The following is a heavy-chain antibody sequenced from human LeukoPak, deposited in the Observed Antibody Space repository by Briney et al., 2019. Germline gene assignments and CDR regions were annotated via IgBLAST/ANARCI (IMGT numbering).Heavy chain of an antibody. J-gene: IGHJ3*02. CDR2: MNAKSGNT. D-gene: IGHD1-26*01. CDR3: AAYSGSPDAFDI. CDR1: GYTFTRYD. Sequence: ASVKVSCKASGYTFTRYDINWVRQATGQGLEWMGWMNAKSGNTGHAQKFQGRVTITRDTSISTVYMELSRLRSDDTAVYYCAAYSGSPDAFDIWGQGTMVTVSS. V-gene: IGHV1-8*03.